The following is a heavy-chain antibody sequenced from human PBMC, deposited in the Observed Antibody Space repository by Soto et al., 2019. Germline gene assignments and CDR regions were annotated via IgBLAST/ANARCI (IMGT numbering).Heavy chain of an antibody. D-gene: IGHD2-2*01. CDR1: GGSISSGGYY. V-gene: IGHV4-31*03. CDR2: IYYSGST. J-gene: IGHJ4*02. CDR3: AREGLVRYQEGFDY. Sequence: QAQLQESGPGLVKPSQTLSLTCTVSGGSISSGGYYWSWIRQHPGKGLEWIGYIYYSGSTYYNPSLKSRVTISVDTSKNQFSLKLSSVTAADTAVYYCAREGLVRYQEGFDYWGQGTLVTVSS.